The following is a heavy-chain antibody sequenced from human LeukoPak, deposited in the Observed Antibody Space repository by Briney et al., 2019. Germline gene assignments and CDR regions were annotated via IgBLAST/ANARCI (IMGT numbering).Heavy chain of an antibody. CDR3: ARGHCSSTSCYTFDY. V-gene: IGHV4-59*01. CDR1: GGSISSYY. CDR2: IYYSGST. Sequence: SSETLSLTCTVSGGSISSYYWSWIRQPPGKGLEWIGYIYYSGSTNYNPSLKSRVTISVDTSKNQFSLKLSSVTAADTAVYYCARGHCSSTSCYTFDYWGQGTLVTVSS. J-gene: IGHJ4*02. D-gene: IGHD2-2*01.